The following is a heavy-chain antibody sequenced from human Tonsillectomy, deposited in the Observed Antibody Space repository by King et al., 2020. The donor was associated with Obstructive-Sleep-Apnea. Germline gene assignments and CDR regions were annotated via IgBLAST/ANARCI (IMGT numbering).Heavy chain of an antibody. D-gene: IGHD3-3*01. CDR1: GFTFSSYA. Sequence: DVQLVESGGGLVQPGGSLRLSCAASGFTFSSYAMSWVRQAPGKGLEWVSAISGSGGSTYYADSVKGRFTISRDNSKNTPYLQMNSLRAEDTAVYYCAKVRDYDFWSGSSNWFDPWGQGTLVTVSS. CDR3: AKVRDYDFWSGSSNWFDP. CDR2: ISGSGGST. V-gene: IGHV3-23*04. J-gene: IGHJ5*02.